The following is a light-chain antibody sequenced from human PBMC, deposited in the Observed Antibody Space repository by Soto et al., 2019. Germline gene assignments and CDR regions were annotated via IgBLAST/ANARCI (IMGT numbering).Light chain of an antibody. Sequence: QSALTQPASVSGSPGQSITISCTATSSDIGGYNFVSWYQHHPGRAPKLMIYEVSNRPSGVSNRFSGSKYGDTASLTISGLQAEDEADYYCTSYRTTNTLLYVFGPGTKLTVL. V-gene: IGLV2-14*01. CDR1: SSDIGGYNF. J-gene: IGLJ1*01. CDR2: EVS. CDR3: TSYRTTNTLLYV.